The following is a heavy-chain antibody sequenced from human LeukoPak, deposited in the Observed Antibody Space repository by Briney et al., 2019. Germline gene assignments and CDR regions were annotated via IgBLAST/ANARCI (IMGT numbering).Heavy chain of an antibody. J-gene: IGHJ4*02. CDR2: ISGSSSFT. Sequence: PGGSLRLSCAASGFTFSDYYMSGIHQAPGKGLEWVSYISGSSSFTKYADSVKGRFTISRDNAKNSLYLQMSSLRAEDTAVYYCGRWFGSGSYYGYWGQGTLVTVSS. V-gene: IGHV3-11*03. CDR3: GRWFGSGSYYGY. D-gene: IGHD3-10*01. CDR1: GFTFSDYY.